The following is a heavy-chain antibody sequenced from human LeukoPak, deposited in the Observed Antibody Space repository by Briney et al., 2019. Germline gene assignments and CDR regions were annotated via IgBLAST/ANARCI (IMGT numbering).Heavy chain of an antibody. D-gene: IGHD6-13*01. Sequence: PSETLSLTCMESGGSISSYYWSWVRQPPGKGVEGMGYIYYRGRTNYHPSLKSLVTISVSTSNTHFSLKLTSLTAADTAVYYCARHGRGISAAGEEPYFDYWGQGTLVTVSS. J-gene: IGHJ4*02. CDR1: GGSISSYY. CDR3: ARHGRGISAAGEEPYFDY. CDR2: IYYRGRT. V-gene: IGHV4-59*08.